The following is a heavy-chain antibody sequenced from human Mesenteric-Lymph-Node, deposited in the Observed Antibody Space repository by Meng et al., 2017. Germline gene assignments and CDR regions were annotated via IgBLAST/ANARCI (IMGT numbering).Heavy chain of an antibody. CDR1: GFTFSSYG. J-gene: IGHJ4*02. V-gene: IGHV3-33*01. D-gene: IGHD3-22*01. CDR3: AGEYYYDSSGLRV. Sequence: GGSLRLSCAASGFTFSSYGMHWVRQAPGKGLEWVAVIWYDGSNKYYADSVKGRFTISRDNSKNTLYLQMNSLRAEDTAVYYCAGEYYYDSSGLRVWSQGTLVTVSS. CDR2: IWYDGSNK.